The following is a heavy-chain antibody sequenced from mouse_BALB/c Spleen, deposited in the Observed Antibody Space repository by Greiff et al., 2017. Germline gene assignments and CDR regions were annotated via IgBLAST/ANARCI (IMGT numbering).Heavy chain of an antibody. V-gene: IGHV5-17*02. Sequence: EVQLVESGGGLVQPGGSRKLSCAASGFTFSSFGMHWVRQAPEKGLEWVAYISSGGSTIYYADTVKGRFTISRDNPKNTLFLQMTSLRSEDTAMYYCARSLLRAMDYWGQGTSVTVSS. CDR2: ISSGGSTI. J-gene: IGHJ4*01. CDR3: ARSLLRAMDY. CDR1: GFTFSSFG.